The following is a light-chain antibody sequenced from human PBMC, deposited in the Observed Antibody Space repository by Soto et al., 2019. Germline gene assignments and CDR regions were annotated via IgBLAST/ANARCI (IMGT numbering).Light chain of an antibody. J-gene: IGKJ2*01. CDR2: GAS. Sequence: EIVMTQSPATLFVSPGERATLSCRASKSVSSSLAWYQQKPGQAPRVLIYGASTRATCIPARFSGSGSGTEFTLTISSLQSEDFAVYYCQQHNKWPPWTFGQGTKLEIK. CDR1: KSVSSS. CDR3: QQHNKWPPWT. V-gene: IGKV3-15*01.